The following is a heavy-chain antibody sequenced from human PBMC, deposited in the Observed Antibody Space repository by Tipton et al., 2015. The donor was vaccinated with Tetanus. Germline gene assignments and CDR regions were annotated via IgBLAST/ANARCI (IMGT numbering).Heavy chain of an antibody. CDR2: ISGSGDRT. CDR1: GFCFPVYA. V-gene: IGHV3-23*01. Sequence: SLRLSCAASGFCFPVYAVSWVRQVPGKGLEWVSSISGSGDRTYYSDSVEGRFTISRDNSKNTLSLQMNSLRADDTAVYYCAKGGGHSGSWSDYLDSWGQGTLVTVSS. CDR3: AKGGGHSGSWSDYLDS. D-gene: IGHD6-13*01. J-gene: IGHJ4*02.